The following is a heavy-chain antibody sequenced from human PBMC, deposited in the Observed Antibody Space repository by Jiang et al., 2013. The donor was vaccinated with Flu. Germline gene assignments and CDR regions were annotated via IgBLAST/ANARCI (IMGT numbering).Heavy chain of an antibody. CDR3: ARSIVDTAMVGGYYGMDV. D-gene: IGHD5-18*01. CDR2: IWYDGSNK. V-gene: IGHV3-33*01. Sequence: QLLESGGGVVQPGRSLRLSCAASGFTFSSYGMHWVRQAPGKGLEWVAVIWYDGSNKYYADSVKGRFTISRDNSKNTLYLQMNSLRAEDTAVYYCARSIVDTAMVGGYYGMDVWGQGTTVTVSS. CDR1: GFTFSSYG. J-gene: IGHJ6*02.